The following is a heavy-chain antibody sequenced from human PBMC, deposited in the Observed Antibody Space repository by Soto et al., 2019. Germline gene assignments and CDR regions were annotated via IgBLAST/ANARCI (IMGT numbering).Heavy chain of an antibody. Sequence: LVESGGTLVKPGGSLRLSCAASGFTFSDHYMAWIRQAPGKGLEIVAHMSGSGSSEDYGDSVKGRFSIFRENSKNLLFLQMFFLRAEDTAVYYCVRATYFSDSSGYTRCFDYWGQGTLVTVSS. D-gene: IGHD3-22*01. J-gene: IGHJ4*02. V-gene: IGHV3-11*01. CDR2: MSGSGSSE. CDR3: VRATYFSDSSGYTRCFDY. CDR1: GFTFSDHY.